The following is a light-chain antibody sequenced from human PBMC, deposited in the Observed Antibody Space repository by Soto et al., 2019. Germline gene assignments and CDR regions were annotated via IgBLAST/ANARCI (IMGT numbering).Light chain of an antibody. CDR2: DVS. V-gene: IGLV2-11*01. CDR1: SSDFGGYNY. J-gene: IGLJ3*02. CDR3: CSDAGSYTGV. Sequence: QSVLTQPRSVSGSPGQSVTISCTGTSSDFGGYNYVSWYQQHPGKAPKLMIYDVSKRPSGVPDRFSGSKAGNTASLTISGLQAEDEADYYCCSDAGSYTGVFGGGTKLTVL.